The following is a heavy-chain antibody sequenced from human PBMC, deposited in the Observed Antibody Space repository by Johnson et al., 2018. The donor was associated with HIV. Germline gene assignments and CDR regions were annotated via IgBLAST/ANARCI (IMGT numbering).Heavy chain of an antibody. CDR3: AKDREGIQLGLGRMSFDI. J-gene: IGHJ3*02. D-gene: IGHD5-18*01. CDR1: GFTFTTAW. Sequence: VQLVESGGGLVKPGGSLRLSCAASGFTFTTAWMNWVRQAPEKGLEWVSYISSSGSTIYYADSVKGRFTISRDNSKNTLYLQMNSLRAEDTAVYYCAKDREGIQLGLGRMSFDIWGQGTMVTVSS. V-gene: IGHV3-48*01. CDR2: ISSSGSTI.